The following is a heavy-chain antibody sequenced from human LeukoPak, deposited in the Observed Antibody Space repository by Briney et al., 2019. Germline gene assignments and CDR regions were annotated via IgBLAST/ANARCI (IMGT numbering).Heavy chain of an antibody. CDR2: IGDNGVNT. Sequence: GGSLRLSCAASGFTFSTYGMTWVRQAPGKGLEWVSSIGDNGVNTYYADSVKGRFTISRDNSKNTLYLQMNSLRAEDTAVYYCARDGRGAVAGPPRWAFDIWGQGTMVTVSS. CDR3: ARDGRGAVAGPPRWAFDI. D-gene: IGHD6-19*01. V-gene: IGHV3-23*01. J-gene: IGHJ3*02. CDR1: GFTFSTYG.